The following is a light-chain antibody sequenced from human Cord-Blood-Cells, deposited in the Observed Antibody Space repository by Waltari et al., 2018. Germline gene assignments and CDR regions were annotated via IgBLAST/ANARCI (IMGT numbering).Light chain of an antibody. CDR2: GAS. Sequence: ELVLTQSPGTLSLSPGERATLSCRASQRVSSSYLAWYQQKPGQAPRLLIYGASSRATGIPDRCSGSGSGTDFTLTISRLEPEDFAVYYCQQYGSAPMTFGQGTKVEIK. CDR1: QRVSSSY. V-gene: IGKV3-20*01. CDR3: QQYGSAPMT. J-gene: IGKJ1*01.